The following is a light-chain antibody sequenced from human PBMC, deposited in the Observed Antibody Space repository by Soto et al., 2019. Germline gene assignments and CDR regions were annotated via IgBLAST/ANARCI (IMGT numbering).Light chain of an antibody. J-gene: IGKJ1*01. V-gene: IGKV1-5*03. CDR1: QSISSW. Sequence: DLQMTQSPSTLSASVGDRVTITCRASQSISSWLAWYQQKPGKAPKLLIYKASSLESGVPLRFSGSGSGTEFTLTISSLQPDDFATYYCQQYNSYSPWTFGQGTKVEIK. CDR2: KAS. CDR3: QQYNSYSPWT.